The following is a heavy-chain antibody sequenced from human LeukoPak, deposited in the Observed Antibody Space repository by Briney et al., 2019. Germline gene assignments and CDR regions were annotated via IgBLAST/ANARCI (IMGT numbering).Heavy chain of an antibody. V-gene: IGHV3-33*01. CDR2: IWYDGSNK. Sequence: GESLRLSCAASGFTFSSYGMHWVRQAPGKGLEWVAVIWYDGSNKYYADSVKGRFTISRDNSKNTLYLQMNSLRAEDTAVYYCAREVTYYYDSSGSPGDYWGQGTLVTVSS. CDR1: GFTFSSYG. D-gene: IGHD3-22*01. CDR3: AREVTYYYDSSGSPGDY. J-gene: IGHJ4*02.